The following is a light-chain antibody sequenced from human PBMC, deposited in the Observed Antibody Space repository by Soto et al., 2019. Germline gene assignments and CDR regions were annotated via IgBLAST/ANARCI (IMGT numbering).Light chain of an antibody. J-gene: IGKJ4*01. CDR3: QQRSNWLT. CDR1: QSILSSSNNKNY. V-gene: IGKV4-1*01. Sequence: DIVMTQSPDSLTVSLGERATINCKSSQSILSSSNNKNYLVWYQQKPGQPPKVLINWASTRESGVPDRFSGSGSGADFTLTISSLQAEDVAVYYCQQRSNWLTFGGGTKVEIK. CDR2: WAS.